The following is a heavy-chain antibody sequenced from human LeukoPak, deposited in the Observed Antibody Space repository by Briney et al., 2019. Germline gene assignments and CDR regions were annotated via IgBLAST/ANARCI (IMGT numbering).Heavy chain of an antibody. D-gene: IGHD3-16*01. CDR3: ARGGQDDYSDS. CDR1: GFTFSTYW. CDR2: INSDGRTT. J-gene: IGHJ4*02. V-gene: IGHV3-74*01. Sequence: GGSLRLSCAASGFTFSTYWMHWVRQGPGKGLVWVSRINSDGRTTDYADSVRGRFTISRDNAKNTLYLQMNSLRAEDTAVYFCARGGQDDYSDSWGQGTLVTVSS.